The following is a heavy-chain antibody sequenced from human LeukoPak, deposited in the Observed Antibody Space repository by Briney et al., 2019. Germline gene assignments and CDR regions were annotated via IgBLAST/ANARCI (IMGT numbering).Heavy chain of an antibody. J-gene: IGHJ3*02. V-gene: IGHV1-2*02. Sequence: ASVKVSCKASGYTFTGYYMHWVRQAPGRGLEWMGWINPNSGGTNYAQKFQGRVTMTRDTSISTAYMELSRLRSDDTAVYYCARDRGICSGGSCYKHHDAFDIWGQGTMVTVSS. CDR2: INPNSGGT. D-gene: IGHD2-15*01. CDR3: ARDRGICSGGSCYKHHDAFDI. CDR1: GYTFTGYY.